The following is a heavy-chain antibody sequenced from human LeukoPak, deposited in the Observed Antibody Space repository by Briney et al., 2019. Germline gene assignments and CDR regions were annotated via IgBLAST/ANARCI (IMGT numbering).Heavy chain of an antibody. CDR3: ASTLGPNDGFDI. D-gene: IGHD7-27*01. Sequence: PSVTVSLTCTVSGGSISSSYWSWIRQPPEKGLEWIGYIYYNVSTNYNPSLKSRVPISVDTSKNQFSLKLSSVTAADTAVYYCASTLGPNDGFDIWGQGTMVTVSS. V-gene: IGHV4-59*08. J-gene: IGHJ3*02. CDR2: IYYNVST. CDR1: GGSISSSY.